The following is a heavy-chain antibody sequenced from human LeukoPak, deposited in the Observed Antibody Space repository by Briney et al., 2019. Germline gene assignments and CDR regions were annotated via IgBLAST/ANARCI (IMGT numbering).Heavy chain of an antibody. Sequence: GGSLRLSCAASGFTFSNYAMSWVRQAPGKGLEWVSAIFGTGGRTYYADSVKGRFTISRDNSKNTLYLQMNSLRAEDTAVYYCAKWGDYDILTGYYDSDYWGQGTLVTVSS. CDR2: IFGTGGRT. CDR3: AKWGDYDILTGYYDSDY. D-gene: IGHD3-9*01. CDR1: GFTFSNYA. J-gene: IGHJ4*02. V-gene: IGHV3-23*01.